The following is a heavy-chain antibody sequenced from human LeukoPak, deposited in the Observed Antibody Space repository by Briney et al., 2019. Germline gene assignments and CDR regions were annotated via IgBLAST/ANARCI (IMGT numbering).Heavy chain of an antibody. D-gene: IGHD3-22*01. V-gene: IGHV3-15*01. CDR2: IKSKTDGGTT. J-gene: IGHJ5*02. CDR3: TTARLYYYDSSGYFPRWFDP. Sequence: GGSLRLSCAASGITFSNAWMSWVRQAPGKGLEWVGRIKSKTDGGTTDYAGPVNGRFTISRDDSKNMLYLQMNSLKTEDTAVYYCTTARLYYYDSSGYFPRWFDPWGQGTLVTVSS. CDR1: GITFSNAW.